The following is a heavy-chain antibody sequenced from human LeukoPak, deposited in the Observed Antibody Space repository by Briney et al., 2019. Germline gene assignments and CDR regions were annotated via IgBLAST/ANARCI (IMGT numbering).Heavy chain of an antibody. CDR2: ISAYNGNT. CDR3: AREGGLGVVVAVNWFDP. J-gene: IGHJ5*02. CDR1: GYTFTGYY. Sequence: ASVKVSCKASGYTFTGYYMHWVRQAPGQGLEWMGWISAYNGNTNYAQKFQGRVTMTRDTSISTAYMELSRLRSDDTAVYYCAREGGLGVVVAVNWFDPWGQGTLVTVSS. V-gene: IGHV1-2*02. D-gene: IGHD2-15*01.